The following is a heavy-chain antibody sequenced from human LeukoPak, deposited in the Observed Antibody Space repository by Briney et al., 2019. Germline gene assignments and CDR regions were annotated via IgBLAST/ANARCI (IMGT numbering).Heavy chain of an antibody. CDR1: GGSISSSSHY. CDR3: ARGPTVTTDY. CDR2: IYYSGSS. D-gene: IGHD4-17*01. Sequence: SETLSLTCTVSGGSISSSSHYWGWFRQPPGKGLEWIGYIYYSGSSFCNPSLKSRVTMSVDTSKNQFSLRLNSVTAADTAVYYCARGPTVTTDYWGQGILVTVSS. J-gene: IGHJ4*02. V-gene: IGHV4-39*01.